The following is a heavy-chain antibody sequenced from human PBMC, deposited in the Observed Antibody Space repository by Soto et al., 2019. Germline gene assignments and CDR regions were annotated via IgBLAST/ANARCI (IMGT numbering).Heavy chain of an antibody. CDR3: AKDLAVRGVTSFDY. D-gene: IGHD3-10*01. Sequence: SLRLSCAASGFTFDDFGMNWVRQAPGKGLEWVSSITGGGSTYYADSVKGRFTISRDNSKNTLYLQMNSLRAEDTAVYYCAKDLAVRGVTSFDYWGQGTLVTVSS. J-gene: IGHJ4*02. V-gene: IGHV3-23*01. CDR2: ITGGGST. CDR1: GFTFDDFG.